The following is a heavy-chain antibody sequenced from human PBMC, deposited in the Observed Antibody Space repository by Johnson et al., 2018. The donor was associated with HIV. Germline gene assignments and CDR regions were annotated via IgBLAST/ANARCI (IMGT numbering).Heavy chain of an antibody. J-gene: IGHJ3*02. CDR2: IYSGGRT. CDR3: ARERQLVRSFDI. Sequence: QEKLVESGGGVVQPGRSLRLSCAASGFTFSSYAMHWVRQAPGKGLEWVAVIYSGGRTFYADSVKGRFTISRDNSKNTLYLQMKSLRPEDTAVYYCARERQLVRSFDIWGQGTMVAVSS. D-gene: IGHD6-6*01. V-gene: IGHV3-30*04. CDR1: GFTFSSYA.